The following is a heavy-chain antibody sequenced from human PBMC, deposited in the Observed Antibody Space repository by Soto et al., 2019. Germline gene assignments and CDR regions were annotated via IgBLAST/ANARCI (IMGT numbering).Heavy chain of an antibody. D-gene: IGHD5-12*01. CDR2: IYWDDDK. V-gene: IGHV2-5*02. Sequence: QITLKESGPTLVKPTQTLTLTCTFSGFSLSTSGVGVGWIRQPPGKALEWLALIYWDDDKRYSPSLKSRLTITKDTSKNQVVLTMTNMDPVDTATYYCAHRPWEATTNNYFDYWGQRTLVTVSS. CDR3: AHRPWEATTNNYFDY. J-gene: IGHJ4*02. CDR1: GFSLSTSGVG.